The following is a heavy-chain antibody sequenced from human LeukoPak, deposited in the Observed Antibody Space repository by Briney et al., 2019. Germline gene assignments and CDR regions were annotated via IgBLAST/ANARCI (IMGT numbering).Heavy chain of an antibody. Sequence: GGSLRLSCAASGFTFSSYSMNWVRQAPGKGLEWVSSISSSSSYIYYADSVKGRFTISRDDAKNSLYLQMNSPRAEDTAVYYCASSYGDTGDAFDIWGQGTMVTVSS. D-gene: IGHD4-17*01. J-gene: IGHJ3*02. CDR3: ASSYGDTGDAFDI. CDR2: ISSSSSYI. CDR1: GFTFSSYS. V-gene: IGHV3-21*01.